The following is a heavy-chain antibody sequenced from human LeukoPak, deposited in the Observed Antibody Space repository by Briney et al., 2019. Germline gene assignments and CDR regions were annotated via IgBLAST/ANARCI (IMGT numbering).Heavy chain of an antibody. CDR1: GGSISPYY. J-gene: IGHJ4*02. D-gene: IGHD3-3*01. V-gene: IGHV4-59*01. CDR2: IYYSGST. CDR3: ARGMLDFWSGYFDY. Sequence: SETLSLTCTVSGGSISPYYWSWIRQPPGKGLEWIGYIYYSGSTNYNPSLKSRVTISVDTSKNQFSLKLSSVTAADTAVYYCARGMLDFWSGYFDYWGQGTLVTVSS.